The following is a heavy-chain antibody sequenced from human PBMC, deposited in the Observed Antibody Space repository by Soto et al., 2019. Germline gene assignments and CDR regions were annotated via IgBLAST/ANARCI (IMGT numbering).Heavy chain of an antibody. D-gene: IGHD6-19*01. CDR3: ARVIAVAGHPNWFDP. CDR1: GGSVSSGSYY. CDR2: IYYSGST. V-gene: IGHV4-61*01. J-gene: IGHJ5*02. Sequence: PSETLSLTCTVSGGSVSSGSYYWSWIRQPPGKGLEWIGYIYYSGSTNYNPSLKSRVTISVDTSKNQFSLKLSSVTAADTAVYYCARVIAVAGHPNWFDPWGPGTLVTLSS.